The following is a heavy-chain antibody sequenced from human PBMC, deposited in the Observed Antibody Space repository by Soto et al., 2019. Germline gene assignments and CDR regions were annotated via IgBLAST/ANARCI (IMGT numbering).Heavy chain of an antibody. Sequence: QVQLVESGGGVVQPGTSLRLSCAASGFTFSAYGMHWVRQAPGKGLEWVAVISYDGTNKYYADSVKGRFTISRDNSKNTLYLQMNSLRADDTAEYYCTKGGQQLVRYSLDSWGQGTLVTASS. CDR1: GFTFSAYG. V-gene: IGHV3-30*18. J-gene: IGHJ4*02. CDR2: ISYDGTNK. D-gene: IGHD6-13*01. CDR3: TKGGQQLVRYSLDS.